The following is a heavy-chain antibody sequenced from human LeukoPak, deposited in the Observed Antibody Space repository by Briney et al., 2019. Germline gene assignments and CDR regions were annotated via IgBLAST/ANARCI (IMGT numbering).Heavy chain of an antibody. CDR3: ARSPGYDTSGYSEVDY. V-gene: IGHV1-46*01. J-gene: IGHJ4*02. D-gene: IGHD3-22*01. Sequence: ASVKVSCKASGYTFTSYYIHWVRQAPGQGREWMGRINPSGGTTSYAQKFQGRVTMTRDTSTSTVYMELSSLRSEDTAVYYCARSPGYDTSGYSEVDYWGQGTLVTVSS. CDR2: INPSGGTT. CDR1: GYTFTSYY.